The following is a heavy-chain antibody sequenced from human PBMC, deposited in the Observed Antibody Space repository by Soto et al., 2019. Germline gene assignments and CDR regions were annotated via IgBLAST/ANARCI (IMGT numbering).Heavy chain of an antibody. Sequence: QVQLQQWGAGLLKPSETLSLTCAVYGGSFSGYYWSWIRQPPGKGLEWIGEINHSGSTNYNPSLKSSVNKSVDTVKNPFPLKASPVAGPDPALYYCSKVFPRGGGRPWGQGTLVTGSS. CDR1: GGSFSGYY. CDR2: INHSGST. D-gene: IGHD3-10*01. J-gene: IGHJ5*02. CDR3: SKVFPRGGGRP. V-gene: IGHV4-34*01.